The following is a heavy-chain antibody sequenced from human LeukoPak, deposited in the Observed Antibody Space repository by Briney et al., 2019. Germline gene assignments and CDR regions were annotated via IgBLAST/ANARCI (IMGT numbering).Heavy chain of an antibody. V-gene: IGHV3-30*18. CDR1: GFTFSSYG. J-gene: IGHJ4*02. CDR3: AKDLVSLAAAGALILNY. D-gene: IGHD6-13*01. Sequence: GGSLRLSCAASGFTFSSYGMHWVRQAPGKGLEWVAVISYDGSNKYYADSVKGRFTISRDNSKNTLYLQMNSLRAEGTAVYYCAKDLVSLAAAGALILNYWGQGTLVTVSS. CDR2: ISYDGSNK.